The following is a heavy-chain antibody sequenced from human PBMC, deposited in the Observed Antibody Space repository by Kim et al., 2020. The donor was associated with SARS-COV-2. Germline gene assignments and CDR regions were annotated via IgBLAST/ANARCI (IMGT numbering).Heavy chain of an antibody. V-gene: IGHV1-2*04. CDR2: INPNSGGT. CDR1: GYTFTGYY. Sequence: ASVKVSCKASGYTFTGYYMHWVRQAPGQGLEWMGWINPNSGGTNYAQKFQGWVTMTRDTSISTAYMELSRLRSDDTAVYYCARGVGTVTTYYFDYWGQGTLVTVSS. J-gene: IGHJ4*02. D-gene: IGHD4-17*01. CDR3: ARGVGTVTTYYFDY.